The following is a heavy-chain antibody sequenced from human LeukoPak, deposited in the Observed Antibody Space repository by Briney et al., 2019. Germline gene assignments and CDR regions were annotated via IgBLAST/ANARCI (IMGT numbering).Heavy chain of an antibody. D-gene: IGHD1-26*01. V-gene: IGHV4-59*01. CDR2: FYYSGNT. J-gene: IGHJ4*02. CDR1: GDSISSYY. CDR3: ARGFRGASFDY. Sequence: SETLSLTCTVSGDSISSYYWSWIRQPPGKGLEWIGYFYYSGNTNFNPSLKSRVTISVDTSKNQFSLKLSSVTAADTAVYYCARGFRGASFDYWGQGTLVTVSS.